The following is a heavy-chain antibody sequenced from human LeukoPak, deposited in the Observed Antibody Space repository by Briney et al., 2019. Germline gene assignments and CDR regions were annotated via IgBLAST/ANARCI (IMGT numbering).Heavy chain of an antibody. CDR1: GYTFTSYD. J-gene: IGHJ6*03. D-gene: IGHD2-2*01. CDR2: MNPNSGNT. CDR3: ARGFRSTSSKLYYYYYMDV. Sequence: ASVKVSCKASGYTFTSYDINWVRQATGQGLEWMGWMNPNSGNTGYAQKFQGRVTMTRNTSISTAYMELSSLRSEDTAVYYCARGFRSTSSKLYYYYYMDVWGKGTTVTISS. V-gene: IGHV1-8*01.